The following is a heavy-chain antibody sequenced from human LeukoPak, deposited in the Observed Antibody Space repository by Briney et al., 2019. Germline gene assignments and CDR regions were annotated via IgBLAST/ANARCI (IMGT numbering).Heavy chain of an antibody. CDR1: GGSISSYY. CDR3: AIAPHGWFAAHYASDI. CDR2: IYYSGST. V-gene: IGHV4-59*12. J-gene: IGHJ3*02. D-gene: IGHD6-19*01. Sequence: SETLSLTCTVSGGSISSYYWSWIRQPPGKGLEWIGYIYYSGSTNYNPSLKSRVTISVDTSKNQFSLKLSSVTAADTAVYYCAIAPHGWFAAHYASDIWGQGTMVTVSS.